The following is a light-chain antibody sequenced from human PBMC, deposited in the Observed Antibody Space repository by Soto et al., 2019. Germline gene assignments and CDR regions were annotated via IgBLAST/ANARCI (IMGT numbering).Light chain of an antibody. CDR1: SSDVGGYDY. V-gene: IGLV2-8*01. CDR3: SAYTVSRTYV. Sequence: QSVLTQPPSASGSPGQPVTISCTGTSSDVGGYDYVSWYQQYPGKAPKLLIYEVSKRPSGVPDRFSGSKTGNTASLTVSGLQADDEADYYCSAYTVSRTYVFGTGTKVTVL. CDR2: EVS. J-gene: IGLJ1*01.